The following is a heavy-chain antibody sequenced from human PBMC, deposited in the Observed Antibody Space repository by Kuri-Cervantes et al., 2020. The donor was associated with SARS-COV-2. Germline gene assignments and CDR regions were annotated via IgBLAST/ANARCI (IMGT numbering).Heavy chain of an antibody. V-gene: IGHV3-33*08. CDR1: GFTFSDYY. CDR3: AREGYYESSGFDY. CDR2: IWYDGSNK. Sequence: GGSLRLSCEASGFTFSDYYMSWIRQAPGKGLEWVAVIWYDGSNKYYADSVKGRFTISRDNSKNTLYLQMNSLRAEDTAVYYCAREGYYESSGFDYWAREPWSPSPQ. J-gene: IGHJ4*02. D-gene: IGHD3-22*01.